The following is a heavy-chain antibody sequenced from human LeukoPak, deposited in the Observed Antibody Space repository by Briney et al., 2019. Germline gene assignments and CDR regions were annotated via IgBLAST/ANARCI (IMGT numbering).Heavy chain of an antibody. CDR1: GFSLSPSGMC. CDR2: IDWNDDK. J-gene: IGHJ6*02. D-gene: IGHD1-1*01. Sequence: SGPALVKPTLTLTLTCTFSGFSLSPSGMCVTWIRQPPGKALEWLAHIDWNDDKYYSTSLKTRLTISKDTSKNQVVLTMTNMDPVDTATYYCARLARGNWNDRFYFYGLDVWGQGTTVTVSS. V-gene: IGHV2-70*01. CDR3: ARLARGNWNDRFYFYGLDV.